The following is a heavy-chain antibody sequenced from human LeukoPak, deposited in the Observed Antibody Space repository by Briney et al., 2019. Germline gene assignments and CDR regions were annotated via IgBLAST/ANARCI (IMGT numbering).Heavy chain of an antibody. J-gene: IGHJ6*03. Sequence: ASVKVSCKASGYTFTGYYMHWVRQAPGQGLEWMGWINPNSGGTNYAQKFQGSVTMTRDTSISTAYMELSRLRSDDTAVYYCARGGPAAMRYYYYYMDVWGKGTTVTISS. CDR2: INPNSGGT. V-gene: IGHV1-2*02. CDR1: GYTFTGYY. CDR3: ARGGPAAMRYYYYYMDV. D-gene: IGHD2-2*01.